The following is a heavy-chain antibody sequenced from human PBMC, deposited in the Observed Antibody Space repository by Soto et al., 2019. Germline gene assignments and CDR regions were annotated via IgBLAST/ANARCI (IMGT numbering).Heavy chain of an antibody. Sequence: QITLKESGPTLVKPTQTLTLTCTFSGFSFSIDGMGVGWIRQPPGKALEWLALIYWDDDKRFSPSQKSRLTITKDGSRNQVVLTLTNMDPADTATYYCAHVYLAASGTRYHFDLWGQGTLVTVSS. CDR2: IYWDDDK. CDR3: AHVYLAASGTRYHFDL. J-gene: IGHJ4*02. V-gene: IGHV2-5*02. D-gene: IGHD1-7*01. CDR1: GFSFSIDGMG.